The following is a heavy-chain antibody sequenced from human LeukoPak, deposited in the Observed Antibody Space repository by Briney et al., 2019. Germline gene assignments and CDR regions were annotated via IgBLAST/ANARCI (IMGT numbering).Heavy chain of an antibody. V-gene: IGHV1-18*01. CDR1: GDTFTSYG. CDR2: ISGYNGNT. D-gene: IGHD2-2*01. J-gene: IGHJ4*02. CDR3: AREKIVVVPVSSWRCFAY. Sequence: AAVRVSCKACGDTFTSYGISWGREAPGQGGEWRGWISGYNGNTNYAQKLQGRVTMTTDTSTSTAYMELRSLRSDATAVYYCAREKIVVVPVSSWRCFAYWGQGTLVTVSS.